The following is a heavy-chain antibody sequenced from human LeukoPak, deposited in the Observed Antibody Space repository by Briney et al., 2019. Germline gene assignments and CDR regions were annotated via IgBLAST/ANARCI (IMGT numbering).Heavy chain of an antibody. CDR2: IYYSGST. CDR3: ARGLPTGYSSSWYNYYYGMDV. Sequence: PSETLSLTCTVSGGSISSYYWSWIRQPPGKGLEWIGYIYYSGSTSYNPSLKSRVTISVDTSKNQFSLKLSSVTAADTAVYYCARGLPTGYSSSWYNYYYGMDVWGQGTTVTVSS. J-gene: IGHJ6*02. CDR1: GGSISSYY. V-gene: IGHV4-59*01. D-gene: IGHD6-13*01.